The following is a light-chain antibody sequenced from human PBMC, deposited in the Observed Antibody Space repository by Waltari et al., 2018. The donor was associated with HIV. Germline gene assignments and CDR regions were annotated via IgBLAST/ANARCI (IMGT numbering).Light chain of an antibody. Sequence: DLQMTQSPSSLSASVGDRVTISCRSGQSIRNYLNWYQQKPGKAPKLLIYAASSLQSGVPSRFSGSASGTDFTLTISSLQPEDFATYYCQQSYDAPYTFGQGTKLEIK. J-gene: IGKJ2*01. V-gene: IGKV1-39*01. CDR1: QSIRNY. CDR2: AAS. CDR3: QQSYDAPYT.